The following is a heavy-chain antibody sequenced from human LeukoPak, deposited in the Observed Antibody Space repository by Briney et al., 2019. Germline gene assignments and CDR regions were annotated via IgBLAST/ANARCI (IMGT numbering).Heavy chain of an antibody. V-gene: IGHV1-69*04. Sequence: SVKVSCKASGGTFSSYAISWVRQAPGQGLEWMGRIIPILGIANYAQKFQGRVTTTADKSTSTAYMELSSLRSEDTAVYYCARDKGHAAAASLYYFDYWGQGTLVTVSS. CDR2: IIPILGIA. CDR3: ARDKGHAAAASLYYFDY. D-gene: IGHD6-13*01. J-gene: IGHJ4*02. CDR1: GGTFSSYA.